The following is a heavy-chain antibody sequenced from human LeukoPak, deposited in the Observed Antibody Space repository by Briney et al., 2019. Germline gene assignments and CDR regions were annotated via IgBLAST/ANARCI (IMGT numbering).Heavy chain of an antibody. Sequence: PGESLKISCKGSGYSFTSYWIGWVRQMPGKGLEWMGIIYPGDSDTRYSPSFQGQVTISADKSISTAYLQWSSLKASDTAMYYCARSIAEFTVTRVYLDYWGQGTLVTVSS. D-gene: IGHD4-17*01. CDR3: ARSIAEFTVTRVYLDY. CDR1: GYSFTSYW. V-gene: IGHV5-51*01. CDR2: IYPGDSDT. J-gene: IGHJ4*02.